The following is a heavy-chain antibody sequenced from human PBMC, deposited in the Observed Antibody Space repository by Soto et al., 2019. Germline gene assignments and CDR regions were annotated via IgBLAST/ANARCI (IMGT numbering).Heavy chain of an antibody. V-gene: IGHV1-2*02. Sequence: ASVKVSCKASGYTFTGYYMHWVRQAPGQGLEWMGWINPNSGGTNYAQKFQGRVTMTRDTSISTAYMELSRLRSDDTAVYYCASSLAPKFKRIAAAGPYYYYGMDVWGQGTTGTSP. D-gene: IGHD6-13*01. CDR2: INPNSGGT. J-gene: IGHJ6*02. CDR3: ASSLAPKFKRIAAAGPYYYYGMDV. CDR1: GYTFTGYY.